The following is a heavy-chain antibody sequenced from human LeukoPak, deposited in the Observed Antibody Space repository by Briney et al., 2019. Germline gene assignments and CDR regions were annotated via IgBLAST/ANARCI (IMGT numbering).Heavy chain of an antibody. J-gene: IGHJ4*02. CDR1: GFTFSSYA. D-gene: IGHD1-1*01. Sequence: GRSLRLSCAASGFTFSSYAMHWVRQAPGKGLEWVSSISGSGGGTYYADSVKGRFTISRDNSKNTLYLQMNSLRADDTAVYYCAKLTGGTGTIPFDYWGQGTLVTVSS. CDR3: AKLTGGTGTIPFDY. CDR2: ISGSGGGT. V-gene: IGHV3-23*01.